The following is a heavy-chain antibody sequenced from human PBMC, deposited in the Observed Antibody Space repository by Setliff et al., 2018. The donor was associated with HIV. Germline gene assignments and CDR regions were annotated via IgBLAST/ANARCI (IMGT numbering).Heavy chain of an antibody. CDR3: AKGYGAAWPYYFDY. D-gene: IGHD4-17*01. V-gene: IGHV3-33*06. Sequence: PGGSLRLSCAGYGLTFNSYGMQWVRQDPGKGLEWWAVIWYDDSHKYYADSVKGLFTISKDTSQNTLYLQMNSLSVDDTAVYYCAKGYGAAWPYYFDYWGQGTLVTVSS. J-gene: IGHJ4*02. CDR1: GLTFNSYG. CDR2: IWYDDSHK.